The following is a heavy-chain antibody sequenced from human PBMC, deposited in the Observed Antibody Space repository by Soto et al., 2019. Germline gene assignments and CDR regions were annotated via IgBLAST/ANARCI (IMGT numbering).Heavy chain of an antibody. CDR2: ISGSDGSA. CDR3: AKEDDSWTNGYFDL. V-gene: IGHV3-23*01. Sequence: EGQLLESGGGWVQPGGSLRLSCAASGFDFGNYDMSWVRQAPGKGLEGVAGISGSDGSAYYADSVKGRFTISRDNSKDTVYVQMNSLRSEDTAIYYCAKEDDSWTNGYFDLWGQGTLVTVSS. D-gene: IGHD2-8*01. J-gene: IGHJ3*01. CDR1: GFDFGNYD.